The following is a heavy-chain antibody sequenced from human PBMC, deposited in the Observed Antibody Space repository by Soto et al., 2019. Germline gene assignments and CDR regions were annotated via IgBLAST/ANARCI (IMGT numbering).Heavy chain of an antibody. Sequence: QVPLVQSGAEVKKPGASVKVSCKASGYTFPSYGIVGGRPAPGQGLGWMGWIRAYNGNTNYAQKFQGRVTMTTDTATSTAYMELRSLRSDDTAVYYCARGTTVETGSYWGQGTLVTVSS. J-gene: IGHJ4*02. CDR3: ARGTTVETGSY. CDR1: GYTFPSYG. D-gene: IGHD4-17*01. CDR2: IRAYNGNT. V-gene: IGHV1-18*01.